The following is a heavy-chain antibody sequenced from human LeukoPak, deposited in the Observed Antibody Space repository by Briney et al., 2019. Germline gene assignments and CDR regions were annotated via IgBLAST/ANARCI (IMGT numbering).Heavy chain of an antibody. CDR2: ISGSGGST. D-gene: IGHD1-26*01. V-gene: IGHV3-23*01. J-gene: IGHJ5*02. CDR1: GFTFSSYA. CDR3: ARDPLWRVGATANWFDP. Sequence: GGSLRLSSAASGFTFSSYAMSWVRQAPGKGLEWVSAISGSGGSTYYADSVKGRFTISRDNSKNTLYLQMNSLRAEDTAVYYCARDPLWRVGATANWFDPWGQGTLVTVSS.